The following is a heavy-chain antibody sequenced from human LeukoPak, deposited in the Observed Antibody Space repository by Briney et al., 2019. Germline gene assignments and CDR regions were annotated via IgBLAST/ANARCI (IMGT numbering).Heavy chain of an antibody. Sequence: GGSLRLSCAASGFTFSSYGMSWVRQAPGKGLEWVSAISGSGGSTYYADSVKGRFTISRDNSKNTLYLQMNSLRAEDTAVYYCAKDGAYCGGDCYLRGVDWFDPWGQGTLVTVSS. CDR2: ISGSGGST. CDR3: AKDGAYCGGDCYLRGVDWFDP. D-gene: IGHD2-21*02. CDR1: GFTFSSYG. V-gene: IGHV3-23*01. J-gene: IGHJ5*02.